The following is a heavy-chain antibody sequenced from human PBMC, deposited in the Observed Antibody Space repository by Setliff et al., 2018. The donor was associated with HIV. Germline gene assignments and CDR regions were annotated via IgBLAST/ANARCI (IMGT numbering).Heavy chain of an antibody. CDR2: IRGSGSGDTT. D-gene: IGHD6-19*01. CDR1: GFIFSSYA. V-gene: IGHV3-23*01. CDR3: ARARQQWLRTHYYGLNV. J-gene: IGHJ6*02. Sequence: PGGSLRLSCAASGFIFSSYAMTWVRQAPGKGLEWVSTIRGSGSGDTTHYADFVKGRFTISRDNSKNTLYLQMNSLRAEDTAVYYCARARQQWLRTHYYGLNVWGQGTTVTVSS.